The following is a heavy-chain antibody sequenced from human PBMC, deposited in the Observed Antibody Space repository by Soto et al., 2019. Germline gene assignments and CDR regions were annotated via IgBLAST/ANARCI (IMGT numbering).Heavy chain of an antibody. CDR3: AGGRRVVTSWFDP. J-gene: IGHJ5*02. V-gene: IGHV4-59*01. CDR1: GDSISSYY. Sequence: PSETLSLTCTVSGDSISSYYWNWMRQPPGKGLEWIGYIYYSGNTNYNPSLKSRVTISVDTSKNQFSLKLSSVTAADAAIYYCAGGRRVVTSWFDPWGQGTLVTVSS. CDR2: IYYSGNT. D-gene: IGHD2-15*01.